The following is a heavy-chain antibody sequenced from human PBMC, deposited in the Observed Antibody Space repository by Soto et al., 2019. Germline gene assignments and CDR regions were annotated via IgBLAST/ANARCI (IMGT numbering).Heavy chain of an antibody. CDR1: GYTFTSYG. CDR2: ISAYNGNT. Sequence: QVQLVQSGAEVKKPGASVKVYCKASGYTFTSYGISLVRQAPGQGPEWMGWISAYNGNTNYAQKLQGRLIMTTDTSTSTADMELRSLRSDDTAVYYCARVIASAADFDYWGKGTLVTVSS. V-gene: IGHV1-18*01. J-gene: IGHJ4*02. D-gene: IGHD6-13*01. CDR3: ARVIASAADFDY.